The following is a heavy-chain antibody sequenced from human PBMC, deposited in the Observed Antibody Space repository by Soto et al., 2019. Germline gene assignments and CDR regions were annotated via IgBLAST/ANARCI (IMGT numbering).Heavy chain of an antibody. Sequence: GGSLRLSCAASGFTFSSYAMSWVRQAPGKGLEWVSVMSGSGGSTYYADSVRGRFTISRDNSKNTLYLQMNSLRAEDTAVYYCAKGFWAVAGTRYFDYWGQGTLVTVS. CDR1: GFTFSSYA. CDR2: MSGSGGST. V-gene: IGHV3-23*01. CDR3: AKGFWAVAGTRYFDY. J-gene: IGHJ4*02. D-gene: IGHD6-19*01.